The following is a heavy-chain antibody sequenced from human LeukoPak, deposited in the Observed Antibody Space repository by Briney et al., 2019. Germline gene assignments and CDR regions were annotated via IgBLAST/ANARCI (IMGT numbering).Heavy chain of an antibody. Sequence: HPGGSLRLSCAASGFTFSSYAMSWVRQAPGKGLEWVSAISVSGGSTYYADSVKGRFTISRDNSKNTLYLQMNSLRAEDTAVYYCAKGVVVVPAVVQGTAYYYYGMDVWGQGTTVTVSS. J-gene: IGHJ6*02. CDR2: ISVSGGST. D-gene: IGHD2-2*01. CDR3: AKGVVVVPAVVQGTAYYYYGMDV. CDR1: GFTFSSYA. V-gene: IGHV3-23*01.